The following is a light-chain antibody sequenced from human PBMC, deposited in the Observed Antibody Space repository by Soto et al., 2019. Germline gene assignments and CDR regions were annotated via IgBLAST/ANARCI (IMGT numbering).Light chain of an antibody. CDR3: SSYTTISTLV. CDR2: DVS. J-gene: IGLJ2*01. V-gene: IGLV2-14*03. Sequence: QSALTQPASVSGSPGQSITISCTGTSSDVGGYKYVSWYQQHPGRAPKLLIYDVSDRPSGVSNRFSGSKSGNTASLTISGLQAEYEADYYCSSYTTISTLVFGGGTKLTVL. CDR1: SSDVGGYKY.